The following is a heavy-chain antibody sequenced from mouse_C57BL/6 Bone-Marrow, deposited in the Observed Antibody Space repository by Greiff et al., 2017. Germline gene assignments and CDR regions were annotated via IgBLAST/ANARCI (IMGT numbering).Heavy chain of an antibody. CDR2: IHPDSGST. CDR3: ARMTWGNYGSTRDY. D-gene: IGHD1-1*01. V-gene: IGHV1-64*01. J-gene: IGHJ2*01. CDR1: GYTFTSYW. Sequence: QVQLQQPGAELVTPGASVKLSCKASGYTFTSYWMHWVKQRPGQGLEWIGMIHPDSGSTNYNEKFKSKATLTVDKSSSTAYMQLSSLTSEDSAVYYCARMTWGNYGSTRDYWGQGTTLTVSS.